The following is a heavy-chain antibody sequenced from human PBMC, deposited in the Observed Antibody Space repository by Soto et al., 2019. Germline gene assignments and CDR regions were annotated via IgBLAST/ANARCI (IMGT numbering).Heavy chain of an antibody. J-gene: IGHJ4*02. V-gene: IGHV3-7*05. CDR1: GFTFHNYY. D-gene: IGHD2-15*01. Sequence: EVQLVESGGGLVQPGGSLRLSWAASGFTFHNYYMVWVRQAPGRGLEWVANINQDGSAKYYVDSVKGRFTISRDNAKSSLYLQINSLRAEDTATYYCGRGFGGTHWGQGSLVTVSS. CDR3: GRGFGGTH. CDR2: INQDGSAK.